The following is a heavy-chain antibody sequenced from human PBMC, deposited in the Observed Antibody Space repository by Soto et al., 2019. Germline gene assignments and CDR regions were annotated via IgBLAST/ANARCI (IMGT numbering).Heavy chain of an antibody. CDR2: ISAYNGNT. CDR1: GYTFTSYA. V-gene: IGHV1-18*01. Sequence: VSVKVACKASGYTFTSYAISWVRQAAGQGLEVMGWISAYNGNTNYAEKLKGRVIVTTETPMSTAYMELWRLRSDETGVYYGARAPQNSCGDYHSFDMWRQGTMVTASS. J-gene: IGHJ3*02. D-gene: IGHD4-17*01. CDR3: ARAPQNSCGDYHSFDM.